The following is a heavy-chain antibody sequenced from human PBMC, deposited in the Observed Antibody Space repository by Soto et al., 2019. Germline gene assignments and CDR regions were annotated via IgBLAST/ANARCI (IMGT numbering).Heavy chain of an antibody. CDR3: ARESNGGSCSY. J-gene: IGHJ4*02. CDR2: IWYDGSNK. CDR1: GFTFSSYG. Sequence: GGSLRLSCAASGFTFSSYGMHWVRQAPGKGLEWVAVIWYDGSNKYYADSVKGRFTISRDNSKNTLYLQMNSLRAEDTAVYYCARESNGGSCSYWGQGTLVTVSS. V-gene: IGHV3-33*01. D-gene: IGHD2-15*01.